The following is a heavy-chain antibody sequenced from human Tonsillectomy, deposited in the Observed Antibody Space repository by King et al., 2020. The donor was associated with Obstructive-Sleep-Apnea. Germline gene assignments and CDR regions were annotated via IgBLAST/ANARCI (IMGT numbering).Heavy chain of an antibody. J-gene: IGHJ4*02. D-gene: IGHD2-8*02. CDR3: ARDHGGVGFIDY. CDR1: GGSISSGGYY. V-gene: IGHV4-31*03. CDR2: IYYSGST. Sequence: QLQESGPGLVKPSQTLSLTCTVSGGSISSGGYYCSWIRQHPGKGLEWIGYIYYSGSTYYNPSLKSRVTISVDTSKNQFSLKLSSVTAADTAVYYCARDHGGVGFIDYWGQGTLVTVSS.